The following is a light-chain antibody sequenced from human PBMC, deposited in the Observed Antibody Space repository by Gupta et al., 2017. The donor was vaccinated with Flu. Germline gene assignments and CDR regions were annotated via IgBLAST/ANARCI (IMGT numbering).Light chain of an antibody. CDR1: EGIGSN. CDR3: QHTNSLHKI. V-gene: IGKV6-21*01. CDR2: YAS. Sequence: ETVLTQSPEFQSVTPRETVTITCQASEGIGSNLHWFQQKPQQSPKLLIKYASQYGPGVPSRFSGSRSGTDYTLTIHGLEAEDAATYYCQHTNSLHKIFGQGTKLEI. J-gene: IGKJ2*01.